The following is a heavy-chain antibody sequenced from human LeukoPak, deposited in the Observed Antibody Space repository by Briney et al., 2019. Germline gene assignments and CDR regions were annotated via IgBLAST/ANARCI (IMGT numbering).Heavy chain of an antibody. Sequence: GGSLRLSCAASGFTVSSNYMSWVRQAPGKGLEWVSVIYSGGSTYYADSVKGRFTISRDNSKNTLYLQMNSLRAEDTAVYYCARDSGSVDTAMVHFDYWGQGTLVTVSS. V-gene: IGHV3-53*01. J-gene: IGHJ4*02. CDR3: ARDSGSVDTAMVHFDY. CDR2: IYSGGST. CDR1: GFTVSSNY. D-gene: IGHD5-18*01.